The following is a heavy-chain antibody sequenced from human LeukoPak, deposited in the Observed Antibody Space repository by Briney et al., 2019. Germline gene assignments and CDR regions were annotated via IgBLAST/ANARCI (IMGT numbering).Heavy chain of an antibody. CDR1: GGSFSGYY. Sequence: SETLSLTCAVYGGSFSGYYWSWIRQPPGKGLEWIGEINHSGSTNYNPSLKSRVTISVDTSKNQFSLKLSSVTAADTAVYYCARGRPVTNAFDIWGQGTMVTVSS. CDR2: INHSGST. V-gene: IGHV4-34*01. D-gene: IGHD4-4*01. J-gene: IGHJ3*02. CDR3: ARGRPVTNAFDI.